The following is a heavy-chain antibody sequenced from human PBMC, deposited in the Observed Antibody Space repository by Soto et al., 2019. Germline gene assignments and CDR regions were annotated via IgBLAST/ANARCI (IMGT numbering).Heavy chain of an antibody. CDR3: ARGNWFDP. CDR1: GYTFITYD. V-gene: IGHV1-8*01. J-gene: IGHJ5*02. CDR2: VNPDSGKT. Sequence: QVQLVQSGAEVKKPGASVKVSCKASGYTFITYDINWVRQATGQGLEWVGWVNPDSGKTDYARKFQGRVTMTRNTSISTVYMELSVLRFEDTAVYYCARGNWFDPWGQGTLVIVSS.